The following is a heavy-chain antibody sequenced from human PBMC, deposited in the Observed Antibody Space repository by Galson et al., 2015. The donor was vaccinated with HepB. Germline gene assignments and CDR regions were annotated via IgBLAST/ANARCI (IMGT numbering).Heavy chain of an antibody. CDR2: IIPIFGTA. J-gene: IGHJ4*02. V-gene: IGHV1-69*13. Sequence: SVKVSCKASGGTFSSYAISWVRQAPGQGLEWMGGIIPIFGTANYAQKFQGRVTITADESTSTAYMELSSLRSEDTAVYYCARMGGNYDSSLEYYFDYWGQGTLVTVSS. D-gene: IGHD3-22*01. CDR3: ARMGGNYDSSLEYYFDY. CDR1: GGTFSSYA.